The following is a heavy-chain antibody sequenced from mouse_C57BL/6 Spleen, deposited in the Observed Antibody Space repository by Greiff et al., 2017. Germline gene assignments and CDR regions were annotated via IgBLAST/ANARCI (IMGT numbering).Heavy chain of an antibody. CDR2: IWGVGST. CDR3: AIYYDYDVGFAY. CDR1: GFSLTSYG. D-gene: IGHD2-4*01. Sequence: VMLVESGPGLVAPSQSLSITCTVSGFSLTSYGVDWVRQSPGKGLEWLGVIWGVGSTNYNSALKSRLSISKDNSKSQVFLKMNSLQTDDTAMYYCAIYYDYDVGFAYWGQGTLVTVSA. V-gene: IGHV2-6*01. J-gene: IGHJ3*01.